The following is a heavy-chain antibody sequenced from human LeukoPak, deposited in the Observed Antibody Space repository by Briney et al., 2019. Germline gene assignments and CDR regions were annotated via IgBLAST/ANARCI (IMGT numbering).Heavy chain of an antibody. Sequence: ASVKVSCKASGYTFTGYYMHWVRQGPGQGLEWMGWINPNSGDTNYAQKFQGRVTMTGDTSISIAYMELTSLTLEDTAVYYCTRDRRIRGVIVFDPWGQGTQVIVSS. CDR2: INPNSGDT. CDR1: GYTFTGYY. CDR3: TRDRRIRGVIVFDP. J-gene: IGHJ5*02. D-gene: IGHD3-10*01. V-gene: IGHV1-2*02.